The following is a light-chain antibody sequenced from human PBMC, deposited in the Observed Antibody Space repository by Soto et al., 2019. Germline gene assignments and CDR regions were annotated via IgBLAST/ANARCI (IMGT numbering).Light chain of an antibody. CDR1: QTVSNNY. CDR3: QQYGSSRT. Sequence: EIVLTQSPGTLSLSPGERATLSCRASQTVSNNYLAWYQQKPGQAPRLFIYGASTRATGIPDMFSGSGSGTDFTLTISRLEPEYFAVYYCQQYGSSRTFGQGTKVEIK. CDR2: GAS. J-gene: IGKJ1*01. V-gene: IGKV3-20*01.